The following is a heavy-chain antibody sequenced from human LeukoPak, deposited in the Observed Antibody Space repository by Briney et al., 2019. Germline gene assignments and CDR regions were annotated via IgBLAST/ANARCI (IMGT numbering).Heavy chain of an antibody. Sequence: SETLSLTCTVSGGSISSYYWSWIRQPPGKGLEWIGYIYYSGSTNYNPSLKSRVTISVDTSKNQFSLKLSSVAAADTAVYYCAGASYDSSGVHWGQGTLVTVSS. D-gene: IGHD3-22*01. J-gene: IGHJ4*02. CDR1: GGSISSYY. CDR3: AGASYDSSGVH. V-gene: IGHV4-59*01. CDR2: IYYSGST.